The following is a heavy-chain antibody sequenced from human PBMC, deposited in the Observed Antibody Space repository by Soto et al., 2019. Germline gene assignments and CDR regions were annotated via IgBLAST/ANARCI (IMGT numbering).Heavy chain of an antibody. V-gene: IGHV3-23*01. J-gene: IGHJ6*02. Sequence: GGSLRLSCAASGFTFSSYAMSWVRQAPGKGLEWVSAISGSGGSTYYADSVKGRFTISRDNSKNTLYLQMNSLRAEDTAVYYCAKTRTGRDYGDYGLHLRDYYYGMDVWGQGTTVTVSS. CDR2: ISGSGGST. D-gene: IGHD4-17*01. CDR1: GFTFSSYA. CDR3: AKTRTGRDYGDYGLHLRDYYYGMDV.